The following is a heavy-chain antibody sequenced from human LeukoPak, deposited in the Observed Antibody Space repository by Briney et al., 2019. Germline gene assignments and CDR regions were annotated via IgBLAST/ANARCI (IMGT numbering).Heavy chain of an antibody. J-gene: IGHJ3*01. CDR1: GFTFSSYA. Sequence: QSGGSLRLSCAASGFTFSSYAMSWVRQAPGKGLEWVSAITGTGGSTYYVASVKGRFTVSRDNSRNTLYLQMSSLRAEDSATYYCAKVRDTRDWYKDAFDVWGQGTRVTVSS. D-gene: IGHD6-19*01. CDR3: AKVRDTRDWYKDAFDV. CDR2: ITGTGGST. V-gene: IGHV3-23*01.